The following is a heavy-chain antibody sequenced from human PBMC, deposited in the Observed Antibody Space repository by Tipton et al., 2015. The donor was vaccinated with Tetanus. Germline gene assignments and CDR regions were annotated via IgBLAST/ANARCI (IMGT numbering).Heavy chain of an antibody. V-gene: IGHV4-31*03. J-gene: IGHJ4*02. CDR1: GGSISSGGYY. CDR3: ARDQARGARGWNYFDY. Sequence: LVKPTQTLSLTCTASGGSISSGGYYWSWIRQHPGKGLEWIGDIYYSGSTYYNPSLKSRVTISVDTSKNQFSLKLNSVTAADTAVYYCARDQARGARGWNYFDYWGQGTLVTVSS. D-gene: IGHD1-26*01. CDR2: IYYSGST.